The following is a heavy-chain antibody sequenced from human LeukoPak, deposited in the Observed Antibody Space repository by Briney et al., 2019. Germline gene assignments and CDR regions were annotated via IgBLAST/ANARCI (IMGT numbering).Heavy chain of an antibody. D-gene: IGHD5-24*01. Sequence: GGSLRLSCAASGFTFSSYSMNWVRQAPGKGLEWVSSISSSSTYIYYADSLKGRFTISRDNAKNSLYLQMNSLRAEDTAVYYCARSMGRWLHNAFDYWGEGTLVT. CDR2: ISSSSTYI. CDR1: GFTFSSYS. J-gene: IGHJ4*02. V-gene: IGHV3-21*01. CDR3: ARSMGRWLHNAFDY.